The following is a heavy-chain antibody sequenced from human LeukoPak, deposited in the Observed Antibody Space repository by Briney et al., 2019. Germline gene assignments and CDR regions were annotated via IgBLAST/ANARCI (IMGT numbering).Heavy chain of an antibody. CDR1: GFTFSGYE. CDR2: ISSSGSTI. J-gene: IGHJ4*02. CDR3: ARSWLAVAGPEY. Sequence: GGSLRLSCAASGFTFSGYEMNWVRQAPGKGLEWVSYISSSGSTIYYADSVKGRFTISRDNAKNSVYLQMNSLRAEDTSVCYCARSWLAVAGPEYWGQGTLVTVSS. V-gene: IGHV3-48*03. D-gene: IGHD6-19*01.